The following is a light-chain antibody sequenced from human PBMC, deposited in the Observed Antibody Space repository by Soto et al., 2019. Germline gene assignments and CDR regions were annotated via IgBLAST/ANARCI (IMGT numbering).Light chain of an antibody. CDR1: SSDVGHYNY. V-gene: IGLV2-14*03. CDR2: DVS. Sequence: QSALTQPASVSGSPGQSITISCTGTSSDVGHYNYASWYQQHPGNAPKLVIYDVSIRASGVSDRFSGSKSGNTASLTISGLQAEDEADYYCCSYTTTTSRVFGTGTKVTVL. J-gene: IGLJ1*01. CDR3: CSYTTTTSRV.